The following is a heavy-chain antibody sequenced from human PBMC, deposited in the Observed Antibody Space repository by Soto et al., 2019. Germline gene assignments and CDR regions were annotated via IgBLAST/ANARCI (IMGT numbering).Heavy chain of an antibody. V-gene: IGHV4-31*03. CDR3: ARRREIRSKGNYGMDV. CDR1: GGSISSGGYY. J-gene: IGHJ6*02. Sequence: QVQLQESGPGLVKPSQTLSLTCTVSGGSISSGGYYWSWIRQHPVKGLEWIGYIYYSGRTYYNPSLKIRVTISVDASKNQFSLKLSSVTAADTAVYYCARRREIRSKGNYGMDVWGQGTTVTVSS. D-gene: IGHD4-4*01. CDR2: IYYSGRT.